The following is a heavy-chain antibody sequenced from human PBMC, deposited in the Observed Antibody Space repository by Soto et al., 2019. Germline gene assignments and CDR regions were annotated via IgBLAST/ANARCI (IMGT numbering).Heavy chain of an antibody. D-gene: IGHD3-10*01. CDR2: IYYSGST. CDR3: GSGSYYNDIDY. CDR1: GGSISRNY. J-gene: IGHJ4*02. Sequence: ETLSLTCTVSGGSISRNYWSWIRQPPGKGLEWIGYIYYSGSTNYNPSLKSRVTISVDTSKNQFSLKLNAVTAADTAVYYYGSGSYYNDIDYWGQGTLVTVSS. V-gene: IGHV4-59*03.